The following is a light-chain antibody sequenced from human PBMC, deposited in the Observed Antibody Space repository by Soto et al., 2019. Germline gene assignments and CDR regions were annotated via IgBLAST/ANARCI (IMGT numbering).Light chain of an antibody. J-gene: IGLJ3*02. V-gene: IGLV1-47*01. CDR1: SSNIGSNY. Sequence: QSVLTQPPSASGTPGQRVTISCSGSSSNIGSNYVYWYQQLPGTAPKVLIYKNNQRPSGVPDRFSGSKSGTSASLAISGLRSEDEADYFCVGWDDSLRGWVFGGGTSSPS. CDR3: VGWDDSLRGWV. CDR2: KNN.